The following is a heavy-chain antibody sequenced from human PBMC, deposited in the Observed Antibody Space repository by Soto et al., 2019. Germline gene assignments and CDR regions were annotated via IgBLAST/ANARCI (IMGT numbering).Heavy chain of an antibody. CDR3: AKEVRPYGYNWFDP. Sequence: QVQLVESGGGVVQPGRSLRLSCAASGFTFSSYGMHWVRQAPGKGLEWVAVISYDGSNKYYADSVKGRFTISRDNSKNTLYLQMISLRAEDTAVYYCAKEVRPYGYNWFDPWGQGTLVTVSS. CDR1: GFTFSSYG. V-gene: IGHV3-30*18. D-gene: IGHD2-21*01. J-gene: IGHJ5*02. CDR2: ISYDGSNK.